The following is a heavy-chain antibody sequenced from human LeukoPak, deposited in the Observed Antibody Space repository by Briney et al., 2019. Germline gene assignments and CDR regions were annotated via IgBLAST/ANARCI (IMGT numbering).Heavy chain of an antibody. V-gene: IGHV3-74*01. J-gene: IGHJ4*02. CDR1: GFTFSSYW. CDR2: INSDGSST. Sequence: GGSLRLSCAASGFTFSSYWMHWVRQAPGKGLVWVSRINSDGSSTSYADSVKGRFTISRDNAKNTLYLQMNSLRAEDTAVYYCAKDLGDILTGYYRDYWGQGTLVTVSS. D-gene: IGHD3-9*01. CDR3: AKDLGDILTGYYRDY.